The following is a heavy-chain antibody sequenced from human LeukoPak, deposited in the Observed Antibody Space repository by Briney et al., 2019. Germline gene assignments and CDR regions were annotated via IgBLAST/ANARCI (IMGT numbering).Heavy chain of an antibody. CDR1: GYTFTGYY. V-gene: IGHV1-2*06. D-gene: IGHD4-17*01. Sequence: ASVTVSCTASGYTFTGYYMHWVRQAPGQGLEWMGRINPNSGGTNYAQKFQGRVTMTRDTSISTAYMELSRLRSDDTAVYYCARVNDYGDHDYWGQGTLVTVSS. CDR2: INPNSGGT. J-gene: IGHJ4*02. CDR3: ARVNDYGDHDY.